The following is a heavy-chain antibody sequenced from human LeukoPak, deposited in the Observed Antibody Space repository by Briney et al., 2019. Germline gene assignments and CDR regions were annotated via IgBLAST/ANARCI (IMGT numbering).Heavy chain of an antibody. CDR2: IWYDGSNK. J-gene: IGHJ4*02. CDR3: TRYNSLSALDY. Sequence: GGSLRLSCAASGFTFCNYGMHWVRQAPGSGLEWVAVIWYDGSNKYYVDSVKGRFTVSRDNSKNTLYLQMNSLRAEDTAVYYCTRYNSLSALDYWGQGTLVTVSS. D-gene: IGHD6-6*01. V-gene: IGHV3-33*01. CDR1: GFTFCNYG.